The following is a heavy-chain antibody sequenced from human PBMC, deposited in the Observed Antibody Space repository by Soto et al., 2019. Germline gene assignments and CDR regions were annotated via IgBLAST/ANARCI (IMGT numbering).Heavy chain of an antibody. D-gene: IGHD5-12*01. V-gene: IGHV4-31*03. Sequence: SETLSLTCTVSGVSISSGGPYWSWIRQNPGKGLEWIGYIYYSGTTYYNPSLRSRLTMSVDTSKNQFSLKLGSVSAADTAVYYCARDWSGYGHFDYWGKGTLVTVSS. CDR3: ARDWSGYGHFDY. J-gene: IGHJ4*02. CDR2: IYYSGTT. CDR1: GVSISSGGPY.